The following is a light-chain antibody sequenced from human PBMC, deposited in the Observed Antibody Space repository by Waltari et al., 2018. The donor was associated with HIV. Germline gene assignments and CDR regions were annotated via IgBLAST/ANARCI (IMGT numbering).Light chain of an antibody. CDR1: SSDVGDYNY. J-gene: IGLJ3*02. CDR3: CSYADKYTWV. CDR2: DVN. V-gene: IGLV2-11*01. Sequence: QSALTQPRSVSGSPGQSVTISCTGTSSDVGDYNYVSWYQQHPGKAPKLMIFDVNKRPSGVPDSFSGSKSGNTASLTISGLQAEDEADYYCCSYADKYTWVFGGGTKLTVL.